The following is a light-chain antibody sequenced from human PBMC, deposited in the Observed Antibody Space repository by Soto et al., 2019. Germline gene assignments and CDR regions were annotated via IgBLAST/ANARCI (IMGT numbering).Light chain of an antibody. Sequence: DFQMSQSPPCLSASVGDRFTITCQASRDITNSLNGYKQKPRKASKLRSYNAATLERGVPSRFSGTGSGTEFTLTISSLHPDDFATLDGQRDHRASIAFGQATRL. CDR2: NAA. CDR1: RDITNS. CDR3: QRDHRASIA. V-gene: IGKV1-33*01. J-gene: IGKJ5*01.